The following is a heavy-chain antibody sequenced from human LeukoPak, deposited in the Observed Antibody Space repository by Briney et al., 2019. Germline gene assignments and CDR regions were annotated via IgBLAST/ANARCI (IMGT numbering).Heavy chain of an antibody. CDR1: GFTFSSSA. Sequence: GGSLRLSCAASGFTFSSSAMSWVRQAPGKGLEWVSVIYSGGSTYYADSVKGRFTISRDNSKNTLYLQMNSLRAEDTAVYYCARDGRDDYGDYWGQGTLVTVSS. J-gene: IGHJ4*02. V-gene: IGHV3-66*01. D-gene: IGHD1-1*01. CDR2: IYSGGST. CDR3: ARDGRDDYGDY.